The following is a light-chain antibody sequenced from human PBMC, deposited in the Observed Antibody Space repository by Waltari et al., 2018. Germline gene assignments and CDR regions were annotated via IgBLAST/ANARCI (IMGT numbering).Light chain of an antibody. Sequence: VLLTQSPASLSVSPGDTVILSCRASQSVRTNLVWYQQKAVQAPRTLIYGASTRASGVPSRFIGSGSETDFTLIISSLQSEDAAVYFCQQYYVWPPITFGGGTKLEI. CDR1: QSVRTN. V-gene: IGKV3-15*01. CDR3: QQYYVWPPIT. CDR2: GAS. J-gene: IGKJ4*01.